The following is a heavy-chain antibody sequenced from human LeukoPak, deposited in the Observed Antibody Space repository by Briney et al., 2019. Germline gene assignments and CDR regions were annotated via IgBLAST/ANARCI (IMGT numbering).Heavy chain of an antibody. V-gene: IGHV3-30*18. CDR2: ISYDGSNK. CDR3: AKDRPPYSSGWYYFDY. D-gene: IGHD6-19*01. CDR1: GFTFSSYG. Sequence: PGRSLRLSCAASGFTFSSYGMHWVRQAPGKGLEWVAVISYDGSNKYYADSAKGRFTISRDNSKNTLYLQMNSLRAEDTAVYYCAKDRPPYSSGWYYFDYWGQGTLVTVSS. J-gene: IGHJ4*02.